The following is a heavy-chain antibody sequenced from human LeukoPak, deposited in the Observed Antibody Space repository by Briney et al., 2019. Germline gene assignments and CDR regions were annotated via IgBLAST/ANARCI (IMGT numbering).Heavy chain of an antibody. CDR1: GYTLTELS. CDR2: FYPEDGET. D-gene: IGHD3-22*01. V-gene: IGHV1-24*01. J-gene: IGHJ5*02. Sequence: ASVKVSCKVSGYTLTELSMHWVRQAPGKGLEWMGGFYPEDGETIYAQKFQGRVTMTEDTSTDTAYMALSSLRSEDTAVYYCATDLGYYDSSGYYYKWFDPWGQGTLVTVSS. CDR3: ATDLGYYDSSGYYYKWFDP.